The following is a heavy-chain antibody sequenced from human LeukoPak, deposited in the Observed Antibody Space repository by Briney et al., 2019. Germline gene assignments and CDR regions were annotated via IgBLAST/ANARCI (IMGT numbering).Heavy chain of an antibody. V-gene: IGHV1-69*04. CDR3: ARGISSWYDY. CDR2: IIPILGIA. Sequence: SVKVSCKASGGTFSRYAIIWVRQAPGQGLEWMGRIIPILGIANYAQKFQGRVTMTRDTSISTAYMELSRLRSDDTAVYYCARGISSWYDYWGQGTLVTVSS. D-gene: IGHD6-13*01. CDR1: GGTFSRYA. J-gene: IGHJ4*02.